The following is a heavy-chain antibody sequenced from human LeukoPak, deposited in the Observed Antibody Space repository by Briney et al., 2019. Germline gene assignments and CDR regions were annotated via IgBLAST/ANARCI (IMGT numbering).Heavy chain of an antibody. Sequence: SETLSLTCTVSGDSISNYYWSWIRQTPGKGLEWIGYIHTSGSTYYNPSLKSRVTISVDTSKNQFSLKLSSVTAADTAVYYCARRGRGVQQLVRWFDPWGQGTLVTVSS. CDR2: IHTSGST. D-gene: IGHD6-13*01. J-gene: IGHJ5*02. CDR3: ARRGRGVQQLVRWFDP. V-gene: IGHV4-4*09. CDR1: GDSISNYY.